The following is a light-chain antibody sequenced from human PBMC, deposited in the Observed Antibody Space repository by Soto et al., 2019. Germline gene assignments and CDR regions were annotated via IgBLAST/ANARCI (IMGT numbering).Light chain of an antibody. J-gene: IGKJ4*01. CDR2: DAS. Sequence: SQSVVTVSLKKGERVTLSSRASQAISNNLAWYQQKPGQAPRLLIYDASNRAIGIPARFSGSGSGTDFTLTISSLQPEDFAVYFCQQRSNCPRLTFGGGTMVAIK. V-gene: IGKV3-11*01. CDR1: QAISNN. CDR3: QQRSNCPRLT.